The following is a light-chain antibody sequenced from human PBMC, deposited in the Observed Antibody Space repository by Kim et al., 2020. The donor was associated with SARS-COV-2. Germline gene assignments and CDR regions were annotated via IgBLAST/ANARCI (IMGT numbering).Light chain of an antibody. CDR2: GAS. J-gene: IGKJ2*01. V-gene: IGKV3-15*01. CDR3: QQYDNVHT. Sequence: LSVSPGERAPLSGRASQSVSSNLAWYQQKPGQAPRLLIYGASTRATGIPARFSGSGSGTEFTLTISSLQSEDFAVYYCQQYDNVHTFGQGTKLEI. CDR1: QSVSSN.